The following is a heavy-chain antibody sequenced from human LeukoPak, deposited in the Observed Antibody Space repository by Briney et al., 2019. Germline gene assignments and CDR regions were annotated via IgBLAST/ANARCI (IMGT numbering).Heavy chain of an antibody. Sequence: SETLSLTCTVSGGSISSSSYYWGWIRQPPGKGLEWIGEINHSGSTNYNPSLKSRVTISVDTSKNQFSLKLSSVTAADTAVYYCARGFTMIVVVPPAYYFDYWGQGTLVTVSS. CDR2: INHSGST. J-gene: IGHJ4*02. CDR1: GGSISSSSYY. D-gene: IGHD3-22*01. V-gene: IGHV4-39*07. CDR3: ARGFTMIVVVPPAYYFDY.